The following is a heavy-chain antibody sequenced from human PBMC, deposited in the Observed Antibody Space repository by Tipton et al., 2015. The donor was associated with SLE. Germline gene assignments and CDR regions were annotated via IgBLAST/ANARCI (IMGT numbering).Heavy chain of an antibody. J-gene: IGHJ4*02. CDR2: IKQDGSEK. V-gene: IGHV3-7*03. CDR3: ATGGEIAAAGY. Sequence: GSLRLSCAASGFSFSSYWMSWVRQAPGKGLEWVANIKQDGSEKYYVDSVKGRFTISRDNAKNSLYLQMNSLRAEDTAVYYCATGGEIAAAGYWGQGTLVTVSS. CDR1: GFSFSSYW. D-gene: IGHD6-13*01.